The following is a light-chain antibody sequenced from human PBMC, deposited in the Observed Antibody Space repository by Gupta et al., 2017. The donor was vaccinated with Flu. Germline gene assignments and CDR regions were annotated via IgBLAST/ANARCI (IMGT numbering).Light chain of an antibody. CDR2: WAS. V-gene: IGKV4-1*01. CDR1: QSGLNNSNNKNY. CDR3: QQYYTTPLT. J-gene: IGKJ5*01. Sequence: SLGERATINCKSSQSGLNNSNNKNYLAWYQQKPGQPPKLLIYWASTREYGVPDRFSGSGSGTDFTLTISSLQAEDVAVYYCQQYYTTPLTFGQGTRLEIK.